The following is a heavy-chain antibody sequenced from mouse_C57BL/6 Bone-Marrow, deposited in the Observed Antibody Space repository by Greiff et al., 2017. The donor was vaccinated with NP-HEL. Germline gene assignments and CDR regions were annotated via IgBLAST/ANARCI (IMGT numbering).Heavy chain of an antibody. D-gene: IGHD1-1*01. CDR2: IYPRSGNT. V-gene: IGHV1-81*01. CDR1: GYTFTSYG. CDR3: ARGGVYYGSSWFAY. Sequence: QVQLQQSGAELARPGASVKLSCKASGYTFTSYGISWVKQRTGQGLEWIGEIYPRSGNTYYNEKFKGKATLTADKSSSTAYMELRSLTSEDSAVYFCARGGVYYGSSWFAYWGQGTLVTVSA. J-gene: IGHJ3*01.